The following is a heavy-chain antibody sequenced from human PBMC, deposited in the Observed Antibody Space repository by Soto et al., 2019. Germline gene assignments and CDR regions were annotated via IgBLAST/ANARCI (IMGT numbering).Heavy chain of an antibody. J-gene: IGHJ4*02. V-gene: IGHV3-23*01. CDR1: GLSFSSYA. CDR3: AKDSDTAIVFDY. D-gene: IGHD5-18*01. Sequence: GRLMTVSCAASGLSFSSYAMSRVRQATGKGLEWVSAISGSGGSTYYADSVKGRFTISRDNSKNTLYLQMNSLRAEDTAVYYCAKDSDTAIVFDYLGQGNLVTGSS. CDR2: ISGSGGST.